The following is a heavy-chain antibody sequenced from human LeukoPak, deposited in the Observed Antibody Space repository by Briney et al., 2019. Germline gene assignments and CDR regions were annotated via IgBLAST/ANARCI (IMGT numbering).Heavy chain of an antibody. CDR1: GASINNNF. D-gene: IGHD3-22*01. CDR3: ARHRDYYDT. V-gene: IGHV4-59*08. Sequence: SETPSLTCTVSGASINNNFWTWIRQPLGKGLEWIGYIYSSGSANYNPSLKSRVIISGDTSKNQISLNLTSVTAADTAVYFCARHRDYYDTWGHGTLVTVSS. CDR2: IYSSGSA. J-gene: IGHJ4*01.